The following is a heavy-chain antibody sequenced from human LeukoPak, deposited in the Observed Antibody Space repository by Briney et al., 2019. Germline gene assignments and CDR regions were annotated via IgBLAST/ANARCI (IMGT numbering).Heavy chain of an antibody. V-gene: IGHV1-8*03. CDR1: GYTFTSYD. J-gene: IGHJ6*03. Sequence: ASVKVSCKASGYTFTSYDINWVRQATGQGLEWMGWMNPNSGNTGYAQKFQGRVTITRNTSISTAYMELSSLRSEDTAVYYCASGQGDDQGIYMDVWGKGTTVTVSS. CDR2: MNPNSGNT. D-gene: IGHD3-16*01. CDR3: ASGQGDDQGIYMDV.